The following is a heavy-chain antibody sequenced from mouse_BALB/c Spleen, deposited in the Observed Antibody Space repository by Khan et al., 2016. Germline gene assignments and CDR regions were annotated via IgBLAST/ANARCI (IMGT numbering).Heavy chain of an antibody. D-gene: IGHD1-3*01. Sequence: VQLQQSGAELVKPGASVKLSCTASGFNIKDTYMHWVKQRPEQGLEWIGRIDRANGNTKSDTKFPGKDTITADTSSNTAYLQLSSLTSEDNGVSYCARSGSFAYWCQGTLVTVSA. CDR1: GFNIKDTY. V-gene: IGHV14-3*02. CDR3: ARSGSFAY. CDR2: IDRANGNT. J-gene: IGHJ3*01.